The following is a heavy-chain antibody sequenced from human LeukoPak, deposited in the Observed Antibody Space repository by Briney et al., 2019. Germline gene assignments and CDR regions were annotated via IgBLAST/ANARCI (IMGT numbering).Heavy chain of an antibody. Sequence: GGSLRLSCAVSGFTFSGSALHWVRQASGKGLEWVGRIRSTANGYATAYAASVKGRFTISRDDSKNTAYLQMDSLKTEDTAVYYCTGNYYGSGSYSDFDYWGQGTLVTVSS. CDR1: GFTFSGSA. D-gene: IGHD3-10*01. CDR2: IRSTANGYAT. V-gene: IGHV3-73*01. J-gene: IGHJ4*02. CDR3: TGNYYGSGSYSDFDY.